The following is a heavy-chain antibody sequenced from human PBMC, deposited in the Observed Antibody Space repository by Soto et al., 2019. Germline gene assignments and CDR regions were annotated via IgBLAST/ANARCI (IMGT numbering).Heavy chain of an antibody. D-gene: IGHD4-17*01. CDR1: GGSFSGYY. V-gene: IGHV4-34*01. CDR2: INHSGTS. J-gene: IGHJ4*02. CDR3: ARTDYGDYLPY. Sequence: QVQLQQWGAGQLKPSETLSLTCAVYGGSFSGYYWTWIRQLPGKGLEWIGEINHSGTSNYIPSLKSRVTISVDASKNQFALKLSSVTAADSGVYYCARTDYGDYLPYWGRGTLVTVSS.